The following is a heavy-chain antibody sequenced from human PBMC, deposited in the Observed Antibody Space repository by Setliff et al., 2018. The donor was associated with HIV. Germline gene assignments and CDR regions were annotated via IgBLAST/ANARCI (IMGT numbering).Heavy chain of an antibody. J-gene: IGHJ6*03. CDR1: GDSTSKYS. V-gene: IGHV4-4*07. CDR2: IYASGST. Sequence: SETLSLTCSVSGDSTSKYSWSWIRQPAGKGLEWIGRIYASGSTNYNPSLKGRVTISVDTSKNQFSLKLSSVTAADTAVYFCARTTSLFPGIAAAQPWLYYHYMDVWGRGATVTVSS. CDR3: ARTTSLFPGIAAAQPWLYYHYMDV. D-gene: IGHD6-13*01.